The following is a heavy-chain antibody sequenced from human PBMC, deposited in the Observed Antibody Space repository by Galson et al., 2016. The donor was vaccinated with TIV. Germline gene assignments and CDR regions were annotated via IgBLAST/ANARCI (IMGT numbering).Heavy chain of an antibody. CDR2: IKSNFDGGTT. V-gene: IGHV3-15*01. J-gene: IGHJ5*02. D-gene: IGHD1-26*01. CDR3: TTGAQLVGSTYH. Sequence: SLRLSCAVSGFIFNNAWMSWVRQAPGRGLEWVGRIKSNFDGGTTDYAAPVKGRFTISRDDSKNTLYLQMNSLKTEDTAVYYCTTGAQLVGSTYHWGQGTLVTVSS. CDR1: GFIFNNAW.